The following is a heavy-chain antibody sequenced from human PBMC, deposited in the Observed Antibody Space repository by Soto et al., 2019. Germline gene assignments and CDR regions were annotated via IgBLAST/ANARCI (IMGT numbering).Heavy chain of an antibody. J-gene: IGHJ4*02. V-gene: IGHV3-23*01. CDR3: GRDQGSSWYERDD. Sequence: EVQLLESGGGLVQPGGSLRLSCAASGFTFSNYAVTWVRQAPGKGLEWVSTISGSGGSTYYADSVKGRFTISRDNXKNMLYLQMHSLRAEDTAGYYCGRDQGSSWYERDDGGQGTLGTVSA. CDR2: ISGSGGST. D-gene: IGHD6-13*01. CDR1: GFTFSNYA.